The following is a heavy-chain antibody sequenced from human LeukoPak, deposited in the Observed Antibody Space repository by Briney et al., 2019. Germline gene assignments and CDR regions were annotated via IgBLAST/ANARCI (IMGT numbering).Heavy chain of an antibody. J-gene: IGHJ3*01. CDR3: ARDVYSSSYYFAPDV. CDR2: IYHSGSA. Sequence: SETLSLTCIVSGASLSSGSYYWGWIRQPPGKGLEYIGSIYHSGSAFYNPSLTSRVTISVDTSRNQFSLEVNSVTAADTAVYYCARDVYSSSYYFAPDVWGQGTVVTVSS. CDR1: GASLSSGSYY. V-gene: IGHV4-39*07. D-gene: IGHD6-13*01.